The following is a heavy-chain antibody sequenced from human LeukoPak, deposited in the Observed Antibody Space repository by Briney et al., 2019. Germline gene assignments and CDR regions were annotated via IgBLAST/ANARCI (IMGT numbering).Heavy chain of an antibody. J-gene: IGHJ4*02. V-gene: IGHV4-61*01. D-gene: IGHD3-10*01. CDR3: ARDSYYGSGSYYFDY. CDR1: GGSVSSGSYY. Sequence: SETLSLTCTVSGGSVSSGSYYWSWIRQPPGKGLEWIGYIYYSGSTNYNPSLKSRVTISVDTSKNQFSLKLSSVAAADTAVYYCARDSYYGSGSYYFDYWGQGTLVTVSS. CDR2: IYYSGST.